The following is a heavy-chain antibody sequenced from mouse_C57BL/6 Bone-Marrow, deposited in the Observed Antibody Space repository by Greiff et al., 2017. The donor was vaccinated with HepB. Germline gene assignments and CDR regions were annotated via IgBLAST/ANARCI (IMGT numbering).Heavy chain of an antibody. CDR2: IDPSDSYT. CDR3: AALYYDYSYFDY. J-gene: IGHJ2*01. Sequence: QVQLQQSGAELVRPGTSVKLSCKASGYTFTSYWMHWVKQRPGQGLEWIGVIDPSDSYTNYNQKFKGKATLTVDTSSSTAYMQLSSLTSEDSAVYYCAALYYDYSYFDYWGQGTTLTVSS. CDR1: GYTFTSYW. V-gene: IGHV1-59*01. D-gene: IGHD2-4*01.